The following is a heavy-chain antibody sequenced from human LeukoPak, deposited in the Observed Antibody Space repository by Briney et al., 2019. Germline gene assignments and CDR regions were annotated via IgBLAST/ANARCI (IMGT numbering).Heavy chain of an antibody. CDR2: INHSGST. CDR1: GGSFSGYY. D-gene: IGHD2-2*01. V-gene: IGHV4-34*01. CDR3: ASGGSYCSSTSCYPRDY. J-gene: IGHJ4*02. Sequence: PSETLSLTCAVYGGSFSGYYWSWIRQPPGKGLEWIGEINHSGSTNYNPSPKSRVTISVDTSKNQFSLKLSSVTAADTAVYYCASGGSYCSSTSCYPRDYWGQGTLVTVSS.